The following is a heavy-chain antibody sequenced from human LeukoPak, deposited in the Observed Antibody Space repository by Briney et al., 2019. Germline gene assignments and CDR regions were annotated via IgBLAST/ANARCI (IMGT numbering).Heavy chain of an antibody. CDR1: GYTFRNYG. V-gene: IGHV1-18*01. CDR2: IGTYNGNT. Sequence: GASVKVSCKASGYTFRNYGITWVRQAPGQGLEWKAWIGTYNGNTDYAQKFQGRVIMTADTSTTTAHMELRSLRSDDTAVYYCARGRLKRVPFTKVAGALDYWGKGTRVTVSS. CDR3: ARGRLKRVPFTKVAGALDY. D-gene: IGHD6-19*01. J-gene: IGHJ4*02.